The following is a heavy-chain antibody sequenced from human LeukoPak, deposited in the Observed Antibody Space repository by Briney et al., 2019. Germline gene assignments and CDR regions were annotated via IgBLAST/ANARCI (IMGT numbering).Heavy chain of an antibody. V-gene: IGHV3-33*01. J-gene: IGHJ4*02. D-gene: IGHD3/OR15-3a*01. CDR3: ARDDGQVDFDY. CDR2: IWYDGSNK. CDR1: GFTFSSYG. Sequence: PGGSLRLSCAASGFTFSSYGMHGVRQAPGKGLEWVAVIWYDGSNKYYADSVRGRFTISRDNSKNTLYLQMNSLRAEDTAVYYCARDDGQVDFDYWGQGTLVTVSS.